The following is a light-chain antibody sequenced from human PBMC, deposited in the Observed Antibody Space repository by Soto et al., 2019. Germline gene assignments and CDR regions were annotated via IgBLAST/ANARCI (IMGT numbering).Light chain of an antibody. CDR2: DVS. V-gene: IGLV2-14*01. CDR3: SSYPSSSTLV. CDR1: SSDVGGYNS. J-gene: IGLJ2*01. Sequence: QSALTQPAAVSGSPGQSITISCTGTSSDVGGYNSVSWYQQHPGKAPKLMIYDVSNRPSGVSNSFSGSKSGNTASLTISGLQAEDEADYSCSSYPSSSTLVFGGGTKQTVL.